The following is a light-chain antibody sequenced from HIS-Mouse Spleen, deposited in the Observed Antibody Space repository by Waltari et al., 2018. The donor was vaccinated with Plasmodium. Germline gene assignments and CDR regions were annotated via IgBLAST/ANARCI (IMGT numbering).Light chain of an antibody. CDR3: QAWDSSTEWV. J-gene: IGLJ2*01. CDR2: QDS. V-gene: IGLV3-1*01. Sequence: SYELTQPPSVSVSPGQTASITCSGDNLGDKYACWYQQKPGQSPVLVIYQDSKRPTGIPGRFSGANSGNTATLTISGTQAMDEADYYCQAWDSSTEWVFGGGTKLTVL. CDR1: NLGDKY.